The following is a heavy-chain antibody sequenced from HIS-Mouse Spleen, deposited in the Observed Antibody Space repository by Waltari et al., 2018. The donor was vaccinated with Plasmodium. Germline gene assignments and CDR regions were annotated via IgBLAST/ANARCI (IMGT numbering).Heavy chain of an antibody. D-gene: IGHD7-27*01. V-gene: IGHV3-23*01. CDR3: ARRGLGIDTYWYFDL. CDR2: ISGSGGST. CDR1: GFTFSSYA. Sequence: EVQLLESGGGLVQPGGSLRLSCAASGFTFSSYAMSWVRQAPGKGLEWVSAISGSGGSTYYADSVKGRFTISRDNSKNTLYLQMNSLRAEDTAVYYCARRGLGIDTYWYFDLWGRGTLVTVSS. J-gene: IGHJ2*01.